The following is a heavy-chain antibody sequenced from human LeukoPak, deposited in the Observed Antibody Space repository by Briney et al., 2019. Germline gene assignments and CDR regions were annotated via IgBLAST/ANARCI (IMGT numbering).Heavy chain of an antibody. V-gene: IGHV4-59*11. CDR2: IYYSGST. J-gene: IGHJ4*02. Sequence: SETLSLTCTVSGGSISSHYWSWIRQPPGKGLEWIGYIYYSGSTKFNPSLKSRVTISVGTSKNQFSLKLSSVTAADTAVYYCARGGGVTYYDSTGYLWYFDYWGQGTLVTVSS. CDR1: GGSISSHY. CDR3: ARGGGVTYYDSTGYLWYFDY. D-gene: IGHD3-22*01.